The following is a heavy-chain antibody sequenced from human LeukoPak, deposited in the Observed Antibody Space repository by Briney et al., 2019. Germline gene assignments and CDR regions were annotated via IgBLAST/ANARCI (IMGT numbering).Heavy chain of an antibody. CDR2: ISDSGGST. CDR1: GITLNNYG. CDR3: ARSTHFTIFGVVTFFYYFDY. Sequence: PGGSLRLSCAVSGITLNNYGMTWVRQAPGKGLEWVAGISDSGGSTKYADSVKGRFTISRDNPKNTLYLQMNSLRAEDTALYYCARSTHFTIFGVVTFFYYFDYWGQGTLATVSS. J-gene: IGHJ4*02. D-gene: IGHD3-3*01. V-gene: IGHV3-23*01.